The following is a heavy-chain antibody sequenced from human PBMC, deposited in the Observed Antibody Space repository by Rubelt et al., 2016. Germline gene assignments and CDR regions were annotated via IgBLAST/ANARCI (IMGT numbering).Heavy chain of an antibody. D-gene: IGHD1-20*01. V-gene: IGHV4-34*01. J-gene: IGHJ4*02. CDR1: GGSFSGYY. Sequence: QVQLRQWGAGLLKPSETLSLTCAVYGGSFSGYYWSWIRQPPGKGLEWIGEINHSGSTNYNPSLKSRVTISVDTSKNQFSRKLSSVTAADTAVYYCARERRYNWNDSSGFDYWGQGTLVTVSS. CDR2: INHSGST. CDR3: ARERRYNWNDSSGFDY.